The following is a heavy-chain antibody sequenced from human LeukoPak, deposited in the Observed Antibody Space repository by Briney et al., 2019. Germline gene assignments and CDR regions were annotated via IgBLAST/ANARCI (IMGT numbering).Heavy chain of an antibody. CDR3: ARTLPNGNWFDP. V-gene: IGHV1-69*04. J-gene: IGHJ5*02. Sequence: SVKVSCKASGGTFSSYAISWVRQAPGQGLEWMGRIIPILGIANYAQKFQGRVTIIADKSTSTAYMELSSLRSEDTAVYYCARTLPNGNWFDPWGQGTLVTVSS. CDR1: GGTFSSYA. D-gene: IGHD1-1*01. CDR2: IIPILGIA.